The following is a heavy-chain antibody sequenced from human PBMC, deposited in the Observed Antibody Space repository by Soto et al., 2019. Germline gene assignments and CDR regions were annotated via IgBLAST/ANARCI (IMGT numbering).Heavy chain of an antibody. J-gene: IGHJ3*02. CDR2: IKYDGSEE. CDR1: GFSFSSVL. V-gene: IGHV3-7*01. CDR3: VRDQLYYYDIFGRPLNGFDI. Sequence: GSLRLSCVVSGFSFSSVLMTWVRQAPGKGLECVANIKYDGSEEYYVDSVKGRFTISRDNAKNSLYLQMNSLRDEDTAVYYCVRDQLYYYDIFGRPLNGFDIWGQGTMVTVSS. D-gene: IGHD3-22*01.